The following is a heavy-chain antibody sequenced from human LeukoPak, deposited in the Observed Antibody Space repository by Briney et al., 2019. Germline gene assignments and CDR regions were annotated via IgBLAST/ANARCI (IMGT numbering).Heavy chain of an antibody. V-gene: IGHV6-1*01. D-gene: IGHD3-22*01. Sequence: SQTPSLTCAISGDSVSSNSAAWNWIRRSPTRGLEWLGRTYYRSKWYNDYAVSVKSRITINPDTSKNQFSLQLNSVTPEDTAVFYCAATYYDSSGYYYGGSFDYWGQGTLVTVSS. CDR1: GDSVSSNSAA. CDR3: AATYYDSSGYYYGGSFDY. J-gene: IGHJ4*02. CDR2: TYYRSKWYN.